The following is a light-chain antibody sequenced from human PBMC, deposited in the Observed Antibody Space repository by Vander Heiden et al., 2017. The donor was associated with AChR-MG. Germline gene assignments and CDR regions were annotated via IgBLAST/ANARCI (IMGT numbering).Light chain of an antibody. CDR2: VVS. V-gene: IGKV1-39*01. Sequence: DIQMTQSPSSLSASVGDRVTITCLASQSISSYLNWYQQRPGNAPKLLIYVVSSLRSGVPARSSGSESGTDFTLTISSLQPEDSATYFCQQSYSTPWTFGQGAKVEVK. J-gene: IGKJ1*01. CDR3: QQSYSTPWT. CDR1: QSISSY.